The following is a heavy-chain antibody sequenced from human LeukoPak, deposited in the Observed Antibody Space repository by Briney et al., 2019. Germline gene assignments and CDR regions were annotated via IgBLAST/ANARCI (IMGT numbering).Heavy chain of an antibody. J-gene: IGHJ3*02. CDR3: AFGGYDILTGYLDAFDI. V-gene: IGHV1-69*06. CDR2: IIPIFGTA. CDR1: GGTFSSYA. D-gene: IGHD3-9*01. Sequence: GSSAKVSCKASGGTFSSYAISWVRQAPGQGLEWMGGIIPIFGTANYAQKFQGRVTITADKSTSTAYMELSSLRSEDTAVYYCAFGGYDILTGYLDAFDIWGQGTMVTVSS.